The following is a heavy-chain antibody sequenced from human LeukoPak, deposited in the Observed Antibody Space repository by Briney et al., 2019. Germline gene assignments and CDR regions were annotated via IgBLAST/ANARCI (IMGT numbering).Heavy chain of an antibody. CDR3: ASGTMIVVVIRLLDY. D-gene: IGHD3-22*01. CDR2: IRSGSRSGSSDI. CDR1: GFTFSSYN. V-gene: IGHV3-21*04. J-gene: IGHJ4*02. Sequence: PGGSLRLSCAASGFTFSSYNMNWVRQAPGKGLEWVSSIRSGSRSGSSDIYYADSVKGRFTISRDNAKNSLYLQMNSLRAEDTAVYYCASGTMIVVVIRLLDYWGQGTLVTVSS.